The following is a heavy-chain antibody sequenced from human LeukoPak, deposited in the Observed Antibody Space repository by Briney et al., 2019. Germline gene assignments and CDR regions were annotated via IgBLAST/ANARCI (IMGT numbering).Heavy chain of an antibody. V-gene: IGHV3-30*18. CDR3: AKYAYNWNAPDGFDM. CDR2: ISYDGSRK. D-gene: IGHD1-1*01. CDR1: RFSFGDYD. Sequence: GGSLRLSCRASRFSFGDYDMHWVRQAPGKGLEWVAVISYDGSRKHYADSVRGRFSISRDNSESTLFLQMNSLTTDDTSVYFCAKYAYNWNAPDGFDMWGQGTMVIVSS. J-gene: IGHJ3*02.